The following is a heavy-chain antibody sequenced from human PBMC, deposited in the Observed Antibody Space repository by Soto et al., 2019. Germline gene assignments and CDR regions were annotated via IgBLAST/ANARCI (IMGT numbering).Heavy chain of an antibody. J-gene: IGHJ6*02. D-gene: IGHD3-16*01. CDR1: GDSVSSNSAA. V-gene: IGHV6-1*01. Sequence: PSQTLSLTCAISGDSVSSNSAAWNWIRQSPSRGLEWLGRTYYRSKWYKDYAVSVKSRITINPDTSKNQFSLQLNSVTPEDTAVYYCARASPTLGQLPRYYYGMDVWGQGTTVTAP. CDR2: TYYRSKWYK. CDR3: ARASPTLGQLPRYYYGMDV.